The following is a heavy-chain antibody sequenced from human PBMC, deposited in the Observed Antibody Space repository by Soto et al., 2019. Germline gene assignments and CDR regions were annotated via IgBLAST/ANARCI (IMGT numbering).Heavy chain of an antibody. Sequence: VQLVESGGGLIQAGGSLRLSCAVSGFTVSNNFMMWVRQAPGKGLEWVSLIYSGGSISYADSVKGRFTIXRDGXMNXXXXXMXSLTAEDTAVYYCARDGNGQRGSPHWGQGTLXTVSS. CDR3: ARDGNGQRGSPH. CDR1: GFTVSNNF. CDR2: IYSGGSI. J-gene: IGHJ4*02. V-gene: IGHV3-53*02. D-gene: IGHD3-16*01.